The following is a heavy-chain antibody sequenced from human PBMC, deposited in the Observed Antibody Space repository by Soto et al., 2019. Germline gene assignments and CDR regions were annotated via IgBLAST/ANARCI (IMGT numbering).Heavy chain of an antibody. V-gene: IGHV1-3*01. J-gene: IGHJ4*02. Sequence: QVQLVQSGAEVKKPGASVKVSCKASGYTFTSYAMHWVRQAPGQRLEWMGWINAGNGNTKYSQKFQGRVTITRDTSASTAYMELSSLRSEDTAVYYCARAGKLPWFGELLGAFDYWGQGTLVTVSS. CDR1: GYTFTSYA. CDR3: ARAGKLPWFGELLGAFDY. CDR2: INAGNGNT. D-gene: IGHD3-10*01.